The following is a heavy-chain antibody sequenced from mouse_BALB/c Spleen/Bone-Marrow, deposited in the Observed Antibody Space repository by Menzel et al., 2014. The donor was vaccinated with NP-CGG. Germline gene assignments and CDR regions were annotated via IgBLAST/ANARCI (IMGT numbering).Heavy chain of an antibody. Sequence: QVQLKESGPGLVSPSQSLSIPCTVSGFSLTTYGVYWVRQPPGKGLERLGVIWAGGSTNYNSALMSRLSISKDNSKSQVFLKMNSLQTDDTAMYYCARGYDYDSFAYWGQGTLVTVSA. V-gene: IGHV2-9*02. CDR2: IWAGGST. CDR3: ARGYDYDSFAY. D-gene: IGHD2-4*01. CDR1: GFSLTTYG. J-gene: IGHJ3*01.